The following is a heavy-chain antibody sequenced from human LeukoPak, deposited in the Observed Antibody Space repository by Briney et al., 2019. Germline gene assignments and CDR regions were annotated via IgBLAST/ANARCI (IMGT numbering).Heavy chain of an antibody. Sequence: ASVKVSCKASGGTFSSYAISWVRQATGQGLEWMGRIIPIFGTANYAQKFQGRVTITTDESTSTAYMELSSLRSEDTAVYYCARDLTPAYGLVYYFDYWGQGTLVTVSS. CDR1: GGTFSSYA. CDR2: IIPIFGTA. J-gene: IGHJ4*02. D-gene: IGHD3-10*01. CDR3: ARDLTPAYGLVYYFDY. V-gene: IGHV1-69*05.